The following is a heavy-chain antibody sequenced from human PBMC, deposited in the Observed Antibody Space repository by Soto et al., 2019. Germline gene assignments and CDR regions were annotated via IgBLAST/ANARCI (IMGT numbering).Heavy chain of an antibody. J-gene: IGHJ4*02. CDR3: ATGSARYPYDSSGSIDY. CDR1: GFTFDDYA. CDR2: ISWNSGSI. D-gene: IGHD3-22*01. V-gene: IGHV3-9*01. Sequence: GGSLRLSCAASGFTFDDYAMHWVRQAPGKGLEWVSGISWNSGSIGYADSVKGRFTISRDNAKNSLYLQMNSLRAEDTALYYCATGSARYPYDSSGSIDYWGQGTLVTLSS.